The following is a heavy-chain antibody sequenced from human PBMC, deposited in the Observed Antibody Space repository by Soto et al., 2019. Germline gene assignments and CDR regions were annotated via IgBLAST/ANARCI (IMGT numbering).Heavy chain of an antibody. Sequence: EVQLVESGGSLVQPGGSLRLSCAASGFTFSNYAMHWVRQAPGKGLEYVSAISGNGGTIYYGNSVQGRFIISRDNSKNTLYLQMGSLRAEDMAVYYCARLHNYHHALDVWGQGTTVTVSS. D-gene: IGHD4-4*01. CDR3: ARLHNYHHALDV. J-gene: IGHJ6*02. CDR1: GFTFSNYA. V-gene: IGHV3-64*01. CDR2: ISGNGGTI.